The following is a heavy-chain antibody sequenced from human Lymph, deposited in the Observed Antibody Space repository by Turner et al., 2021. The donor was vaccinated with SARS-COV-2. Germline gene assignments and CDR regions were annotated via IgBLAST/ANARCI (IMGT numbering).Heavy chain of an antibody. CDR2: ISSRGSYI. CDR1: GFTFSSYS. D-gene: IGHD3-10*01. Sequence: VQLVDAARGLVKPGGSLRLSCAASGFTFSSYSMNWDRQAQGKGLEWVSSISSRGSYIYYADSVKGRFTIARDNDKNSLYLQMNSLRADDTAVYYCAREKLGELFDYWGQGTLVTVSS. V-gene: IGHV3-21*01. CDR3: AREKLGELFDY. J-gene: IGHJ4*02.